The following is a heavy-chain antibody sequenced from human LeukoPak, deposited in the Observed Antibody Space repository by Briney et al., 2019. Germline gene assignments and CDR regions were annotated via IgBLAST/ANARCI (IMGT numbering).Heavy chain of an antibody. CDR3: ARGPEYWLPDYYYYGMDV. V-gene: IGHV4-31*03. CDR1: GGSISSGGYY. Sequence: PSETLSLTCTVSGGSISSGGYYWSWIRQHPGKGLEWIGYIYYSGSTYYNPSLKSRVTISVDTSKNQFSLKLSSVTAADTAVYYCARGPEYWLPDYYYYGMDVWGQGTTVTVSS. D-gene: IGHD2/OR15-2a*01. CDR2: IYYSGST. J-gene: IGHJ6*02.